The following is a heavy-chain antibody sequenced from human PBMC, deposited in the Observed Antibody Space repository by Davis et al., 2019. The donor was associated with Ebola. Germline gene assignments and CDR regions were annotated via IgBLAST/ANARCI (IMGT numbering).Heavy chain of an antibody. J-gene: IGHJ4*02. CDR1: GHTFTSYY. CDR3: ASPREGWCDY. D-gene: IGHD2-21*01. V-gene: IGHV1-3*01. CDR2: INAGNGNT. Sequence: ASVKVSCKASGHTFTSYYLHWVRQAPGQRLEWMGWINAGNGNTKYSQKFQARVTITRDTSASTAYMELSSLRSEDTAVYYCASPREGWCDYWGQGTLVTVSS.